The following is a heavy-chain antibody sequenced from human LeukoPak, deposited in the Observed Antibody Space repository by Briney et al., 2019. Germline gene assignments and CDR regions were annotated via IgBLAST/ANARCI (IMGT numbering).Heavy chain of an antibody. V-gene: IGHV4-59*01. CDR1: GGSISSYY. J-gene: IGHJ5*02. D-gene: IGHD3-10*01. CDR3: ARERPRYYGSGSYFDP. CDR2: IYYSGST. Sequence: ASETLSLTCTVSGGSISSYYWSWIRQPPGKGLQWIGYIYYSGSTNYNPSLKSRVTISVDTSKNQFSLKLSSVTAADTAVYYCARERPRYYGSGSYFDPWGQGTLVTVSS.